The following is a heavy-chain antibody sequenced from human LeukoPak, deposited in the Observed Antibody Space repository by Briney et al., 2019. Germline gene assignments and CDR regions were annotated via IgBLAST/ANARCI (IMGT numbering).Heavy chain of an antibody. J-gene: IGHJ3*02. CDR3: ARWSRVAVVPYDAFDI. CDR1: GYTFTSYA. Sequence: ASVKVSCKAPGYTFTSYAMHWVRQAPGQRLEWMGWINAGNGDTKYSQNFQGRVTITRDTSASTAYMELSSLRSEDTAVYYCARWSRVAVVPYDAFDIWGQGTMVTVSS. CDR2: INAGNGDT. D-gene: IGHD6-19*01. V-gene: IGHV1-3*01.